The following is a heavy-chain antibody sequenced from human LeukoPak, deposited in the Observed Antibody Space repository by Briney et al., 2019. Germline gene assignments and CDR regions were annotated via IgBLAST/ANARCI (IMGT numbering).Heavy chain of an antibody. D-gene: IGHD5/OR15-5a*01. CDR3: AKIGVSGQWYFDL. Sequence: GGPLSLSCTASESTFSCFPMRGLRQAPGRGLEWMSSISSSGSLIYYAASLKGRFTVSRDNAKNSLYVQMNSLRAEDTALYYCAKIGVSGQWYFDLWGRGTLVTVSS. J-gene: IGHJ2*01. V-gene: IGHV3-21*01. CDR1: ESTFSCFP. CDR2: ISSSGSLI.